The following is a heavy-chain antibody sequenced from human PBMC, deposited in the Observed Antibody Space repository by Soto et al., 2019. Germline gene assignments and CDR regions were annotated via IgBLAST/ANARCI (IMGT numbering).Heavy chain of an antibody. CDR3: ARQWHSGNYPDYFDY. CDR2: VYYSGTT. J-gene: IGHJ4*02. V-gene: IGHV4-39*01. CDR1: GGSMSSSSYY. Sequence: SETLSLTCTVSGGSMSSSSYYWGWLRQPPGKGLEWIGSVYYSGTTYYNPSLKSRVTTSVDTSKSQFSLKLSSVTAADTAVYYCARQWHSGNYPDYFDYWGQGTLVTVSS. D-gene: IGHD1-26*01.